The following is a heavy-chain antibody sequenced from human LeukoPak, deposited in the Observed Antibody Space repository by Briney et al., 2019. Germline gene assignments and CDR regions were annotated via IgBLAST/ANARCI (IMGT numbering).Heavy chain of an antibody. V-gene: IGHV1-69*04. D-gene: IGHD2-2*01. CDR1: GGTFSSYA. J-gene: IGHJ5*01. CDR2: IIPILDIA. Sequence: GASVKVSCKASGGTFSSYAISWVRQAPGQGLEWMGRIIPILDIANYAQKFQGRVTITADKSTSTAYMELSSLRSEDTAVYYCARRSSNSGVRWFDSWGQGTLVTVSS. CDR3: ARRSSNSGVRWFDS.